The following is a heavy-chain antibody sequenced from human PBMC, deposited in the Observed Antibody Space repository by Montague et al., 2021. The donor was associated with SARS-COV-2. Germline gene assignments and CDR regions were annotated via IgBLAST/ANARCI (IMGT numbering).Heavy chain of an antibody. CDR1: GGSISSGGYY. D-gene: IGHD3-22*01. CDR2: IYYSGST. J-gene: IGHJ3*02. CDR3: ARVQGITMIVVVIGSFDI. Sequence: TLSLTCTVSGGSISSGGYYWSWICQHPGKGLEWVGYIYYSGSTYYNPSLKSRATISVDTSKNQFSLKLSSVTAADTAVYYCARVQGITMIVVVIGSFDIWGQGKMVTVSS. V-gene: IGHV4-31*03.